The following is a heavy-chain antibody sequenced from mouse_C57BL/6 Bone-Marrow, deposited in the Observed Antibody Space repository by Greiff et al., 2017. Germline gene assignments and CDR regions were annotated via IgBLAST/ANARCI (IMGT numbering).Heavy chain of an antibody. D-gene: IGHD3-2*02. V-gene: IGHV1-80*01. J-gene: IGHJ3*01. CDR2: IYPGDGDT. Sequence: QVQLQQSGAELVKPGASVKISCKVSGYAFSTYWMNWVKQRPGKGLEWIGQIYPGDGDTNYNGKFKGKATLTADKSSSTAYMEHRSLTSEDSAVYYCAEGGQLRLRFAYWGQGTLVTVSA. CDR3: AEGGQLRLRFAY. CDR1: GYAFSTYW.